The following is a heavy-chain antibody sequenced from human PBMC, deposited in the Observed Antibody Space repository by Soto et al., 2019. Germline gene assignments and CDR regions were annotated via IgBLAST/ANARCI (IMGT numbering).Heavy chain of an antibody. CDR2: IIPIFGTA. V-gene: IGHV1-69*13. CDR3: ARGDFWSGYYTIGDRSGMDV. D-gene: IGHD3-3*01. J-gene: IGHJ6*02. CDR1: GGTFSSYA. Sequence: SLKVSWKASGGTFSSYAISWVRQAPGQGPEWMGGIIPIFGTANYAQKFQGRVTITADESTSTAYMELSSQRSEDTAVYYCARGDFWSGYYTIGDRSGMDVWGQGTTVTV.